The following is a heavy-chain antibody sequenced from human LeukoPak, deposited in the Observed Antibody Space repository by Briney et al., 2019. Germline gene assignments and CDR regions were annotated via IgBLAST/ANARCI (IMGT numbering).Heavy chain of an antibody. CDR2: INSDGTST. D-gene: IGHD6-13*01. CDR3: ARDGSSWSNWLDP. CDR1: GFTFSSHW. Sequence: PGGSLRLSCAASGFTFSSHWMHWVRQAPGKGLIWVSRINSDGTSTSYADSVKGRFTISRDNAKNTLYLQMNSLGAEDTAVYYCARDGSSWSNWLDPWGQGTLVTVSS. V-gene: IGHV3-74*01. J-gene: IGHJ5*02.